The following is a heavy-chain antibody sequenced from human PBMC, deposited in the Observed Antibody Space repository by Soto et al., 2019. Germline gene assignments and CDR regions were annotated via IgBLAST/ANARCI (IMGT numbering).Heavy chain of an antibody. Sequence: GGSLTLSFAASGFTFISYVMSWVRQAPGKGVEWVSAISCSGCSTYYADSVKGRFTISRDNSKNTLYLKMNSLRAEDTSIYYCAKNRKRPYSYDSSSYYSDSDYWAQGP. CDR2: ISCSGCST. D-gene: IGHD3-22*01. CDR1: GFTFISYV. V-gene: IGHV3-23*01. CDR3: AKNRKRPYSYDSSSYYSDSDY. J-gene: IGHJ4*02.